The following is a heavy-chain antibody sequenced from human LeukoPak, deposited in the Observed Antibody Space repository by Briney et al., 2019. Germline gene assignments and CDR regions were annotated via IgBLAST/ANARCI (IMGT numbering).Heavy chain of an antibody. CDR2: IYYSGST. CDR3: TLARGHTAMDPNWFDP. CDR1: GGSISSYY. Sequence: TSETLSLTCTVSGGSISSYYWSWIRQPPGKGLEWIGYIYYSGSTNYNPSLKSRVTISVDTSKNQFSLKLSSVTAADTAVYYCTLARGHTAMDPNWFDPWGQGTLVTVSS. D-gene: IGHD5-18*01. J-gene: IGHJ5*02. V-gene: IGHV4-59*01.